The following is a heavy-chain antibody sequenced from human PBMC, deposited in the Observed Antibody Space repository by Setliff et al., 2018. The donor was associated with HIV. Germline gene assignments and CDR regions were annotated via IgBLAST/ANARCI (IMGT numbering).Heavy chain of an antibody. CDR2: ITWNGGST. Sequence: PGGSLRLSCTSSGFNFDVFGMAWVRQAPGKGLQWVSGITWNGGSTGYADSVKGRFTISRDNAKNSLYVQMSSLRAEDTALYYCARVSMSSAAHWYFDLWGRGTLVTVSS. CDR3: ARVSMSSAAHWYFDL. CDR1: GFNFDVFG. J-gene: IGHJ2*01. V-gene: IGHV3-20*04. D-gene: IGHD6-19*01.